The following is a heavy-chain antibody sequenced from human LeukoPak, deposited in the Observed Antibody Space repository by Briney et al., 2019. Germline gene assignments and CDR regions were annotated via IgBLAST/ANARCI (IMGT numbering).Heavy chain of an antibody. CDR3: ARGSVVTFDY. D-gene: IGHD4-23*01. J-gene: IGHJ4*02. CDR2: ISSSGSTI. V-gene: IGHV3-48*03. CDR1: GFTFSSYE. Sequence: GGSLRLSCAASGFTFSSYEMNWVHQTPGKVLEWVSYISSSGSTIYYADSVKGRFTISRDNSKNTLYLQMNSLRAEDTAVYYCARGSVVTFDYWGQGTLVTVSS.